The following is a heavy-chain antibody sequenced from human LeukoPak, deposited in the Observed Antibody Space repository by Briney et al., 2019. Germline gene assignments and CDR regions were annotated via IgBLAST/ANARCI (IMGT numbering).Heavy chain of an antibody. CDR3: ARGAIGTAGRLDY. CDR1: GFTFSSYS. V-gene: IGHV3-66*01. D-gene: IGHD6-13*01. J-gene: IGHJ4*02. Sequence: GGSLRLSCAASGFTFSSYSMNWVRQAPGKGLEWVSVIHVGGTTYYADSVKDRFTISRDNSKNTLYLQLNSLRVEDTAVYYCARGAIGTAGRLDYWGQGTLVTVSS. CDR2: IHVGGTT.